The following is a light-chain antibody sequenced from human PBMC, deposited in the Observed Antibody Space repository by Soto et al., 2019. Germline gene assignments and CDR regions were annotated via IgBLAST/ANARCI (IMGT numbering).Light chain of an antibody. J-gene: IGKJ1*01. V-gene: IGKV3-11*01. Sequence: VLTQSPATLSLSPGERATLSCRASQSVSSYLAWYQQKPGQAPRLLIYDASNRATGIPARFSGSGSGTDFTLTISSLEPEDFAVYYCQQRSNWPRTFGQGTKV. CDR3: QQRSNWPRT. CDR2: DAS. CDR1: QSVSSY.